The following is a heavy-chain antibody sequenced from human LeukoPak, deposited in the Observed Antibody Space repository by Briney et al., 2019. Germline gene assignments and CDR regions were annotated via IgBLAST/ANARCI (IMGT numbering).Heavy chain of an antibody. CDR1: GFTFSSYE. CDR2: ISGSGGST. J-gene: IGHJ4*02. Sequence: QPGGSLRLSCAASGFTFSSYEMNWVRQAPGKGLEWVSAISGSGGSTYYADSVKGRFTISRDNSKNTLYLQMNSLRAEDTAVYYCAKPGPYCSSTSCYFDYWGQGTLVTVSS. D-gene: IGHD2-2*01. V-gene: IGHV3-23*01. CDR3: AKPGPYCSSTSCYFDY.